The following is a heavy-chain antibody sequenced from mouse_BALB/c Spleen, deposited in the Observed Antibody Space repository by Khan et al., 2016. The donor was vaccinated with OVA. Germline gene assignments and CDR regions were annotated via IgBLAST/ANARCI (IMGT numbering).Heavy chain of an antibody. J-gene: IGHJ3*01. CDR2: VNPNNGNT. CDR3: ARGYDFFAY. CDR1: GYSFTVYY. V-gene: IGHV1-26*01. Sequence: VQLQQPGPDLVKPGASVKISCKASGYSFTVYYMSWVKQSHGKSPEWIGRVNPNNGNTNYNQKFKDKAILTVDKSSNTAYMELRSLTSEHSAVYYCARGYDFFAYWGQGTLVTVSA. D-gene: IGHD2-14*01.